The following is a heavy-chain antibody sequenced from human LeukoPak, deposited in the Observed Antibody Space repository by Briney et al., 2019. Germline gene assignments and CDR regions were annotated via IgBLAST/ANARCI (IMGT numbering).Heavy chain of an antibody. Sequence: GGSLRLSCAASGFTFSSYGMHWVRQAPGKGLEWVAVISYDGSNKYYADSVKGRFTISRDNSKNTLYLQMNSLRAEDTAVYYCANQWRGRYSYNLGRSSFDYWGQGTLVTVSS. CDR3: ANQWRGRYSYNLGRSSFDY. D-gene: IGHD5-18*01. J-gene: IGHJ4*02. CDR2: ISYDGSNK. CDR1: GFTFSSYG. V-gene: IGHV3-30*18.